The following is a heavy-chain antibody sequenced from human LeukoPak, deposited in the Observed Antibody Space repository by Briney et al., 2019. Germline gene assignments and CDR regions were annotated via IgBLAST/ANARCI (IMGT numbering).Heavy chain of an antibody. CDR2: IYYSGST. CDR1: GGSISSYY. CDR3: ARVGAAAATFDY. D-gene: IGHD6-13*01. J-gene: IGHJ4*02. V-gene: IGHV4-59*01. Sequence: PSETLSLTCTVSGGSISSYYWSWIRQPPGKGLEWIGYIYYSGSTNYNPSLKSRVTISVDTSKNQFSLKLSFVTAADTAVYYCARVGAAAATFDYWGQGTLVTVSS.